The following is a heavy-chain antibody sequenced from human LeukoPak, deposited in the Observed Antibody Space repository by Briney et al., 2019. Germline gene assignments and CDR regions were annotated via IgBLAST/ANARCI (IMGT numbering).Heavy chain of an antibody. CDR2: ISPSGGSA. J-gene: IGHJ4*02. D-gene: IGHD3-10*01. Sequence: GASVKVSCKASGYTLTSHYMHWVRQAPGQGLEWMGIISPSGGSASFAQKFQGRVTMTEDTSIDTAYMELSSLRSEDTAVYYCASFRWFGESLDYWGQGTLVTVSS. CDR1: GYTLTSHY. CDR3: ASFRWFGESLDY. V-gene: IGHV1-46*01.